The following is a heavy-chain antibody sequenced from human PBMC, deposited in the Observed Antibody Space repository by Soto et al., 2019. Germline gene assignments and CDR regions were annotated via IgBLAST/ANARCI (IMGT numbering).Heavy chain of an antibody. J-gene: IGHJ6*02. V-gene: IGHV1-46*01. CDR3: ARDIVLMVYASSDYGMDV. D-gene: IGHD2-8*01. Sequence: ASVKVSCKASGYTFTSYYMHWVRQAPGQGLEWMGIINPSGGSTSYAQKFQGRVTMTRDTSTSTVYMELSSLRSEDTAVYYCARDIVLMVYASSDYGMDVWGQGTTVTVSS. CDR2: INPSGGST. CDR1: GYTFTSYY.